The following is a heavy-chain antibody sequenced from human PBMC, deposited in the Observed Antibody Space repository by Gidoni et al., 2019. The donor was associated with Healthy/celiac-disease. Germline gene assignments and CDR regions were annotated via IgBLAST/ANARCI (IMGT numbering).Heavy chain of an antibody. CDR3: ASGDVITFGGVSGLNYYYMDV. V-gene: IGHV1-69*06. D-gene: IGHD3-16*01. Sequence: QLQPVQSGAEVKTPRSSVKVSCKASGGTFRSYAIRWVRQAPGQGLECMGGLIPMFGTANYAKKFQGRVKMAADKSTSTAYMEMRSLRSEETAVYYGASGDVITFGGVSGLNYYYMDVWGKGTTVTVSS. J-gene: IGHJ6*03. CDR1: GGTFRSYA. CDR2: LIPMFGTA.